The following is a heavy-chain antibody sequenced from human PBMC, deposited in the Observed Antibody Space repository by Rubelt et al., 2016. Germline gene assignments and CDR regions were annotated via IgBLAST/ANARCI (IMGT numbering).Heavy chain of an antibody. D-gene: IGHD3-22*01. CDR2: IIPILGIA. CDR1: GGTFSSYA. Sequence: QVQLVQSGAEVKKPGSSVKVSRKASGGTFSSYAISWVRQAPGQGLEWMGRIIPILGIANYAQKFQGRVTITADKSTSTAYMELSSLRSEDTAVYYCARDRLLDDSSGGDAFDIWGQGTMVTVSS. J-gene: IGHJ3*02. V-gene: IGHV1-69*04. CDR3: ARDRLLDDSSGGDAFDI.